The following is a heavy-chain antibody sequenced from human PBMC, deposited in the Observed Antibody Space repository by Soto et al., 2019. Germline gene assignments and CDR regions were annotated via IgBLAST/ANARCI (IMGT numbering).Heavy chain of an antibody. D-gene: IGHD2-2*01. Sequence: GASVKVSCKASGYTFISRALHWVRQAPGQRLEWMGWINPDNANTKYSQNFQGRVTFTRATSATTAYMELSRLRSEDTAVYFCARASGSSNYFGYWGQGTRITVSS. CDR2: INPDNANT. J-gene: IGHJ4*02. CDR3: ARASGSSNYFGY. V-gene: IGHV1-3*01. CDR1: GYTFISRA.